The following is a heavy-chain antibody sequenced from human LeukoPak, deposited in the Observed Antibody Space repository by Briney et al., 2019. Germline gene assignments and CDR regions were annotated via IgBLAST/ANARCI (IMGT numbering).Heavy chain of an antibody. CDR1: GGSFSGYY. CDR2: INHIGST. CDR3: ARGPYTVTTYYYYGMDV. J-gene: IGHJ6*02. V-gene: IGHV4-34*01. D-gene: IGHD4-11*01. Sequence: PSETLSLTCAVYGGSFSGYYWSWIRQPPGKGLEWIGEINHIGSTNYNPSLKSRVTISVDTSKNQFSLKLSSVTAADTAVYYCARGPYTVTTYYYYGMDVWGQGTTVTVSS.